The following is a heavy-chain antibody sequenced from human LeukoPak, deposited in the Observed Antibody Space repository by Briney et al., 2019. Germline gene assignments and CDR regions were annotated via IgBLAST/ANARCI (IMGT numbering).Heavy chain of an antibody. Sequence: SETLSLTCTVSGGSITTYYWTWLRQPPGKGLEWIGYINYSGSTNYNPSLKSRVTISVDTSKNQFSLKLSSVTAADTAVYYCARAQLNLLVDFGMDVWGQGTTVTVSS. CDR2: INYSGST. CDR1: GGSITTYY. CDR3: ARAQLNLLVDFGMDV. J-gene: IGHJ6*02. V-gene: IGHV4-59*01. D-gene: IGHD1-1*01.